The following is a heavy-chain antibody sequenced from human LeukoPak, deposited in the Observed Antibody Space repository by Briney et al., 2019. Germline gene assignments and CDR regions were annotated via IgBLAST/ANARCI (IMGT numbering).Heavy chain of an antibody. CDR3: ATELNYFKSIDY. J-gene: IGHJ4*02. V-gene: IGHV1-18*01. CDR2: INAYNGNT. D-gene: IGHD2/OR15-2a*01. Sequence: ASVKVSCKASGYTFTSYGISWVRQAPGQGLEWMGWINAYNGNTNYAQKLQGRVTMTRDTSISTAYMELSRLRSDDTAVYYCATELNYFKSIDYWAREPWSPSPQ. CDR1: GYTFTSYG.